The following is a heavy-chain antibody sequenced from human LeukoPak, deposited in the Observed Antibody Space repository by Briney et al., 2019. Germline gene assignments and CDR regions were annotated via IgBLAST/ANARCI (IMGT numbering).Heavy chain of an antibody. D-gene: IGHD3-10*01. CDR3: ARDLQGLESGY. Sequence: GGSLRLSCAASGFTVSSNYMSWVRQAPGKGLEWVSVIYSGGSTYYADSVKGRFTISRDNSKNTLYLQMNSLRAEDTAVYYCARDLQGLESGYWGQGTLVTVSS. CDR1: GFTVSSNY. V-gene: IGHV3-53*01. J-gene: IGHJ4*02. CDR2: IYSGGST.